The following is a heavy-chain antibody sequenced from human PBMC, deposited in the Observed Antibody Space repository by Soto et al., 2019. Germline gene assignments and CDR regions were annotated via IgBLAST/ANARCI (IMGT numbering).Heavy chain of an antibody. J-gene: IGHJ4*02. V-gene: IGHV3-7*01. CDR1: GFSLSSYW. CDR3: ARLSTSAGRRDLAC. Sequence: EVQLVESGGGLVKPGGSLRLSCEASGFSLSSYWMSWVRQAPGKGLEWVANMNQDGSESDYVGSVKGRFTFTRDNAKNSLYLQMNSLRAEDTAVYYCARLSTSAGRRDLACWGQGTLVTVSS. CDR2: MNQDGSES.